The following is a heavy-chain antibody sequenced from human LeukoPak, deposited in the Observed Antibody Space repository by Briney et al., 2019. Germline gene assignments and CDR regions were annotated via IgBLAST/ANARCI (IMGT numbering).Heavy chain of an antibody. Sequence: SETLSLTCTVSGGSISSSSYYWGWIRQPPGKGLEWIGSIYYSGSTYYNPSLKSRVTISVDTSKNQFSLKLSSVTAADTAVYYCARRPPSNWIPYFDYWGQGTLVTVSS. CDR2: IYYSGST. CDR3: ARRPPSNWIPYFDY. V-gene: IGHV4-39*07. CDR1: GGSISSSSYY. J-gene: IGHJ4*02. D-gene: IGHD1-1*01.